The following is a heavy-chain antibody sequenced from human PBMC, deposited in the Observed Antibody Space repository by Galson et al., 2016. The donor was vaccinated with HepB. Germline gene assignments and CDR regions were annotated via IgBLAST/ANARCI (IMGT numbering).Heavy chain of an antibody. V-gene: IGHV3-33*01. J-gene: IGHJ3*01. CDR1: GSTFSGYG. CDR3: ARGVGFGDYTFDV. CDR2: IRSDGSIT. Sequence: SLRLSCAASGSTFSGYGMHWVRQAPGKGLEWVALIRSDGSITYYGDSVKGRFTISRDNPKNTLHLQMNGLRAEDTAVYYCARGVGFGDYTFDVWGQGTMVIVSS. D-gene: IGHD4-17*01.